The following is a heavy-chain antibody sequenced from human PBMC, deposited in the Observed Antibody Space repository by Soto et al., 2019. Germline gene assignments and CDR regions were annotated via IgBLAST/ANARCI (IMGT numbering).Heavy chain of an antibody. J-gene: IGHJ4*02. V-gene: IGHV4-4*02. CDR3: AKAVGYCSGGSCHGLDY. CDR2: IYHGGAT. CDR1: GGSISSSNW. D-gene: IGHD2-15*01. Sequence: QVQLQESGPGLVRPSGTLALTCAVSGGSISSSNWWNSVLQPPGKGLEWIGEIYHGGATNYNLSLNSRVTISVDKPKNQFYLKLDSVTAADTAVYYCAKAVGYCSGGSCHGLDYRGQGTLVTVSS.